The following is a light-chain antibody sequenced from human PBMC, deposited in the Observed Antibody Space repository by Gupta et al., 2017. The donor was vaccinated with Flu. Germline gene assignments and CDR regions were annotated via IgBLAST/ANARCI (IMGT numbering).Light chain of an antibody. CDR3: THCKRWPWT. CDR2: KAS. Sequence: DGVMTQSPLSLSVTLGQPASISCRSSESLVYSDGDSYVSWFHQRPGQSPRRLIYKASNRDSGVPDRISGSGSGTEFTLKISRVEAEDVGVYYCTHCKRWPWTFGXGTKVEI. J-gene: IGKJ1*01. CDR1: ESLVYSDGDSY. V-gene: IGKV2-30*01.